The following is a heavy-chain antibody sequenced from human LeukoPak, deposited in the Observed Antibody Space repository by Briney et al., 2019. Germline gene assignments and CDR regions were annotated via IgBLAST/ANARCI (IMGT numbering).Heavy chain of an antibody. V-gene: IGHV3-30*03. Sequence: GGSLRLSCAASGFTFSRYGMHWVRQTPGKGLEWVAVISYDASNKYYADSVKGRFTISRDNSKNTLYLQMNGLRAADTAVYYCARDGYSAHDGLWGQGTLVTVSS. J-gene: IGHJ4*02. D-gene: IGHD5-12*01. CDR1: GFTFSRYG. CDR3: ARDGYSAHDGL. CDR2: ISYDASNK.